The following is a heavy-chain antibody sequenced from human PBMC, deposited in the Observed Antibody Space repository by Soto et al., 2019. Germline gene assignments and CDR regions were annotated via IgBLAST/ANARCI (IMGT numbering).Heavy chain of an antibody. CDR2: IYYSGST. D-gene: IGHD4-17*01. J-gene: IGHJ5*02. CDR1: GVAISRYY. V-gene: IGHV4-59*08. Sequence: TSGTRGLSCPVSGVAISRYYWSWVRQPRGKGLEWIGYIYYSGSTNYNPSLKSRVTISVDTSKNQFSLKLSSVTAADTAVYYCVISQIFPRDYFDPWGQGTRVTVSA. CDR3: VISQIFPRDYFDP.